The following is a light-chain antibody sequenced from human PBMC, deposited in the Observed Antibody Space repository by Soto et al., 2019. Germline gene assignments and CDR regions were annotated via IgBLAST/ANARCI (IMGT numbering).Light chain of an antibody. CDR3: SSYTSSSSYV. V-gene: IGLV2-14*01. CDR2: EVS. CDR1: SSDVGGYNY. J-gene: IGLJ6*01. Sequence: QSALTQPASVSGSPGQSITISCTGTSSDVGGYNYVSWYQQHPGKAPKLMIYEVSNRPSGVSNRFSGSKSGNTASLTISGRQAEDEADYYCSSYTSSSSYVFGTGTPLTVL.